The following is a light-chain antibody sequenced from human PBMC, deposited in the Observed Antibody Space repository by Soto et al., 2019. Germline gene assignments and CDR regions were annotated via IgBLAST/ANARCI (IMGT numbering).Light chain of an antibody. J-gene: IGLJ2*01. Sequence: QSVLTQPASVSGSPGQSITISCTGTSTDIGTYSRVSWYLQYPGKAPKLMIYDVTKRPSGVSNRFSGSRSGSTASLTISGLQAEDEANYYCTAWDARLNGQVFGGGTKVTVL. CDR3: TAWDARLNGQV. CDR1: STDIGTYSR. V-gene: IGLV2-23*02. CDR2: DVT.